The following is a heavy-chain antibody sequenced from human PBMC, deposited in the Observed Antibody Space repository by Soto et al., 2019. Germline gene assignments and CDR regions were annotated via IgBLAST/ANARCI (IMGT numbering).Heavy chain of an antibody. J-gene: IGHJ4*02. CDR1: HGSITSGDYS. CDR2: VHSSGGT. Sequence: SETLSLTCTVSHGSITSGDYSWAWIRPPPGKGLEFIGNVHSSGGTYYSPSLKSRASISIDKSKNQFSLKLTSVNAGDTAVYFCASVVACATCQTGSDHWGQGTLVTVSS. CDR3: ASVVACATCQTGSDH. V-gene: IGHV4-39*01. D-gene: IGHD2-8*02.